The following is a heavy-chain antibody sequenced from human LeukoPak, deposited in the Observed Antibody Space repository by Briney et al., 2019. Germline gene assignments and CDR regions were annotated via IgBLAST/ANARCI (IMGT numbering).Heavy chain of an antibody. CDR1: GFPFSSYS. V-gene: IGHV3-7*03. CDR2: IKPDGTTK. CDR3: ARSIPYGTTWYGRSDY. Sequence: PGGSLRLSCAASGFPFSSYSMTWVRQAPGKGLEWVANIKPDGTTKFYVDSVKGRFTISRDNALNSLYLQMNSLRAEDTAIYYCARSIPYGTTWYGRSDYWGQGTLVIVSS. D-gene: IGHD6-13*01. J-gene: IGHJ4*02.